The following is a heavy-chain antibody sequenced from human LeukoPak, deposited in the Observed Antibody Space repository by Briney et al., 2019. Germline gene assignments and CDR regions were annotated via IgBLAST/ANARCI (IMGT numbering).Heavy chain of an antibody. D-gene: IGHD3-16*01. Sequence: SETLSLTCTVSGGSISSGNYYWSWIRQPAGKGLEWIGRISGSGTITYNPALQSRLTISIDTSKNQFSLKLMSVTAADTAVYYCARDSGTTGGVKFDPWGQGTLVTVSS. CDR1: GGSISSGNYY. CDR3: ARDSGTTGGVKFDP. CDR2: ISGSGTI. V-gene: IGHV4-61*02. J-gene: IGHJ5*02.